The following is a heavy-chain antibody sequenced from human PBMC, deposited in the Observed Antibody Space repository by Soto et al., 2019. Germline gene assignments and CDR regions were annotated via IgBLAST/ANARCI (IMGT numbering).Heavy chain of an antibody. CDR1: GFTFSSYW. J-gene: IGHJ3*02. CDR3: AREGPWYYDFWSGYADAFDI. D-gene: IGHD3-3*01. CDR2: IKQDGSEK. V-gene: IGHV3-7*01. Sequence: GGSLRLSCAASGFTFSSYWMSWVRQAPGKGLEWVANIKQDGSEKYYVDSVKGRFTISRDNAKNSLYLQMNSLRAEDTAVYYCAREGPWYYDFWSGYADAFDIWGQGTTVTVSS.